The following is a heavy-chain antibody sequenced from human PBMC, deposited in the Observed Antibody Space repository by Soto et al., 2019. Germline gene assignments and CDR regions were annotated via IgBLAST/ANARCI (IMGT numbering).Heavy chain of an antibody. CDR3: AKARAYHASAAMDV. CDR2: ISYDGSNK. Sequence: GGSLILSCAASGFTFSSYGMHWVRQAPGKGLEWVEVISYDGSNKYYADSVKGRFTISRDNSKNTLYLQMNSLRAEDTAVYYCAKARAYHASAAMDVWGQGTTVTVSS. J-gene: IGHJ6*02. V-gene: IGHV3-30*18. CDR1: GFTFSSYG. D-gene: IGHD2-2*01.